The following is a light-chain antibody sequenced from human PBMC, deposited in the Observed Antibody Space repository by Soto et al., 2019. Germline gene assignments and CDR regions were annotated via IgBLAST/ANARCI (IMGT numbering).Light chain of an antibody. V-gene: IGKV3-15*01. J-gene: IGKJ1*01. Sequence: EIVMTQSPATLSVSPGERATLSCRASQSVSSNLVWYQQKPGQAPRLLIYGASTRATGIPARFSGSGSGTEFTLSISSLQSEDFAVYYCQQYSNWPRRFGQGTKVEIK. CDR2: GAS. CDR1: QSVSSN. CDR3: QQYSNWPRR.